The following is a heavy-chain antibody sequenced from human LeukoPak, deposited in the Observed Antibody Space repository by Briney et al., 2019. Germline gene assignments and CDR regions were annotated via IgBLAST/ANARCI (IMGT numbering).Heavy chain of an antibody. CDR3: AKRGVVIRVILVGFHKEAYYFDS. CDR1: GITLSNYG. CDR2: ISGSGGST. D-gene: IGHD3-22*01. J-gene: IGHJ4*02. V-gene: IGHV3-23*01. Sequence: GGSLTLSCAVSGITLSNYGMSWVRQAPGKGLEWVAGISGSGGSTNYADSVKGRFTISRDNPKNTLFLQMKSLRAEDTAVYFCAKRGVVIRVILVGFHKEAYYFDSWGQGALVTVSS.